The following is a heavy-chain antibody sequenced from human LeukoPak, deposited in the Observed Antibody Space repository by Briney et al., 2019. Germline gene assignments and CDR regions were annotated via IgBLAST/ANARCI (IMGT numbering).Heavy chain of an antibody. J-gene: IGHJ3*02. CDR2: IIPIFGTA. D-gene: IGHD1-26*01. CDR3: AGGGATTRFAFDI. Sequence: SVKVSCKASGGTFSSYAISWVRQAPGQGLEWMGGIIPIFGTANYAQKFQGRVTITTDGSTSTAYMELSSLRSEDTAVYYCAGGGATTRFAFDIWGQGTMVTVSS. CDR1: GGTFSSYA. V-gene: IGHV1-69*05.